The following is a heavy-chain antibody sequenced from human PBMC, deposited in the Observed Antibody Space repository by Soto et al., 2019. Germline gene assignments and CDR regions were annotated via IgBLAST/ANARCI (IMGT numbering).Heavy chain of an antibody. J-gene: IGHJ5*02. D-gene: IGHD6-13*01. CDR2: IHHSGSF. CDR1: GGSITSNW. CDR3: VRNVWYRFDP. V-gene: IGHV4-4*02. Sequence: QGQLQESGPGLVNPSGTLSLTCAVSGGSITSNWWSWVRQPPGKGLEWIGEIHHSGSFNYNPSLRSRVTISIDKSKNQLSLKLTSVTAADTAVHYCVRNVWYRFDPWGQGTLVTVSS.